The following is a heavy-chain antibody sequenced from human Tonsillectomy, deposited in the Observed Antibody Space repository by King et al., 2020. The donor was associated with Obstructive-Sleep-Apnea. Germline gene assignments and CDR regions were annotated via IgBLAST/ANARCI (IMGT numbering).Heavy chain of an antibody. V-gene: IGHV3-30*02. CDR2: IRYDGSIK. Sequence: VQLVESGGGVVQPGRSLRLSCAASGFTFSSYDMHWVRQAPGKGLEWVAFIRYDGSIKYYADSVKGRFTISRDNSKNTLYLQMNSLRDEDTAVYYCEKELPLKVYGGNSGDAFDIWGQGTMVTVSS. D-gene: IGHD4-23*01. CDR3: EKELPLKVYGGNSGDAFDI. J-gene: IGHJ3*02. CDR1: GFTFSSYD.